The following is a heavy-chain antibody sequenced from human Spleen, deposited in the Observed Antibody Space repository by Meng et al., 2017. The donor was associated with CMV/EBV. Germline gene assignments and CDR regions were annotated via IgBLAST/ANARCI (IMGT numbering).Heavy chain of an antibody. CDR3: ASLSLDNWNYFDY. D-gene: IGHD1-20*01. Sequence: SGGSIRSSSYYWGWIRQPPGKGLEWIGSIYYSGSTYYNPSLKSRVIMSVDTSKNQFSLKLSSVTAADTAVYYCASLSLDNWNYFDYWGQGTLVTVSS. CDR1: GGSIRSSSYY. V-gene: IGHV4-39*07. CDR2: IYYSGST. J-gene: IGHJ4*02.